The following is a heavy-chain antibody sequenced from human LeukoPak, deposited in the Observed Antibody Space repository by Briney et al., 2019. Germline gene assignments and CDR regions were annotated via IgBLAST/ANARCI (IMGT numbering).Heavy chain of an antibody. D-gene: IGHD2-21*02. CDR2: FYNHGAT. J-gene: IGHJ3*01. V-gene: IGHV3-53*01. CDR3: ARETFDTSGGDSAFDL. CDR1: EFSVNNYF. Sequence: GGSLRLFCAASEFSVNNYFMSWVRQAPGKGLEWVSLFYNHGATYYADSVKGRFIVSRDNSKNTLYLQMNDLRAEDSALYYCARETFDTSGGDSAFDLWGQGTMVIVSS.